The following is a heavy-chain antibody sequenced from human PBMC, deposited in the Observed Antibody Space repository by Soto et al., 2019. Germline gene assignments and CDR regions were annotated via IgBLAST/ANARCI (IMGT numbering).Heavy chain of an antibody. V-gene: IGHV1-2*04. J-gene: IGHJ4*02. CDR2: INPNSGDT. CDR3: ATSRISIAVAGETEYYFDY. CDR1: GYIFTGYY. Sequence: ASVKVCCEASGYIFTGYYIHWVRQAPGQGLEWMGWINPNSGDTNYTQKFQGWVTTTRDTSISTAYMELSRLRSDDTAVYYCATSRISIAVAGETEYYFDYWGQGTPVTVSS. D-gene: IGHD6-19*01.